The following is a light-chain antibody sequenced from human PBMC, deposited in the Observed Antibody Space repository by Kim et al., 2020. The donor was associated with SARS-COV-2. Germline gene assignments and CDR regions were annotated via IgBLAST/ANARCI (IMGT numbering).Light chain of an antibody. J-gene: IGLJ3*02. CDR2: RDN. CDR1: SSNIGINT. Sequence: GQRVTIPCSGSSSNIGINTANWYQQLPGTAPKLLIYRDNQRPSGVPDRFSGSTSGTSASLAISGLQSEDEADYYCAAWDDNVNGWVFGGGTKLTVL. V-gene: IGLV1-44*01. CDR3: AAWDDNVNGWV.